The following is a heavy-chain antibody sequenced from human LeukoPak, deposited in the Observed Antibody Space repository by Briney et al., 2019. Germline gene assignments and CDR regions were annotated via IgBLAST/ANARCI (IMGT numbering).Heavy chain of an antibody. J-gene: IGHJ4*02. CDR3: TTEYYYDSSGYYFFDY. D-gene: IGHD3-22*01. CDR2: IKSKTDGGTT. Sequence: PGGSLRLSCAASGFTFSNAWMSWVRQAPGKGLEWVGRIKSKTDGGTTDYAAPVKGRFTISRDDSKNTLYLQMNSLKTEDTAVYYCTTEYYYDSSGYYFFDYRGQGTLVTVSS. CDR1: GFTFSNAW. V-gene: IGHV3-15*01.